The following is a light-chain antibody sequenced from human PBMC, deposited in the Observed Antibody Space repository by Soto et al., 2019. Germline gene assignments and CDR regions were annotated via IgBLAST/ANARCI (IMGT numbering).Light chain of an antibody. CDR2: AAS. Sequence: IQMTQSPSSLSAIAGDRVTIACRASQDIGNDLGWYQQKPGKAPKLLIFAASTLQSGVSSRFSGSGSGTHFTLTIGNLQPEDAATYYCLHDHTYPWTFGQGTKVEVK. J-gene: IGKJ1*01. CDR1: QDIGND. V-gene: IGKV1-6*01. CDR3: LHDHTYPWT.